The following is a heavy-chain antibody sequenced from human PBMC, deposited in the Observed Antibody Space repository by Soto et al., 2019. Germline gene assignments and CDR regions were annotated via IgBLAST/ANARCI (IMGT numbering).Heavy chain of an antibody. V-gene: IGHV4-34*01. D-gene: IGHD3-22*01. CDR2: INHSGST. CDR3: ARSVGSGYPY. Sequence: SETLSLTCAVYGGSFRGYYWSWIRQPPGKGLEWIGEINHSGSTNYNPSLKSRVTISVDTSKNQFSLKLSSVTAADTAVYYCARSVGSGYPYWGQGTLVTVS. CDR1: GGSFRGYY. J-gene: IGHJ4*02.